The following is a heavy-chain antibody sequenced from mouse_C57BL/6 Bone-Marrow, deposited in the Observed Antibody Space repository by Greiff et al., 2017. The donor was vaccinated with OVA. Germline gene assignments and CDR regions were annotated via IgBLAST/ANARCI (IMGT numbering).Heavy chain of an antibody. V-gene: IGHV14-4*01. CDR3: TTSGSDY. CDR2: IDPENGDT. Sequence: EVQLQQSGAELVRPGASVKLSCTASGFNIKDDYMHWVKQRPEQGLEWIGWIDPENGDTEYASKFQGKATITADTSSNTAYLQLSILTSEDTAVYYCTTSGSDYWGQGTTLTVSS. CDR1: GFNIKDDY. J-gene: IGHJ2*01. D-gene: IGHD1-1*01.